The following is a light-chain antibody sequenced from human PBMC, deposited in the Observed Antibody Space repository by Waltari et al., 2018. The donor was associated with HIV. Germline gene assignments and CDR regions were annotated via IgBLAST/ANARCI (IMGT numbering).Light chain of an antibody. CDR3: AAWDDSLNGLV. Sequence: QSVLTQPPSASGTPGQRVTIPCSGGSSNIGSNSVAWYQQLPGTAPKLLIYSTDQRPSGVPDRFSGSKSGTSASLAISGLQSEDEADYYCAAWDDSLNGLVFGGGTKLTVL. J-gene: IGLJ2*01. CDR2: STD. V-gene: IGLV1-44*01. CDR1: SSNIGSNS.